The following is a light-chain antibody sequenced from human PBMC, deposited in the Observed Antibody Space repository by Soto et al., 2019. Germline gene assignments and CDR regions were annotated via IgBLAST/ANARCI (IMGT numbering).Light chain of an antibody. CDR2: RNT. CDR1: SSNIGSNY. CDR3: ATWDDSLRGRV. Sequence: QAVVTQPPSASGTPGQSVTISCSGSSSNIGSNYVYWYQQLPGTAPKLLIYRNTERPSGVPDRFSGSKSGTSASLAISGLRSEDEADYFCATWDDSLRGRVFGGGTQLTVL. V-gene: IGLV1-47*01. J-gene: IGLJ3*02.